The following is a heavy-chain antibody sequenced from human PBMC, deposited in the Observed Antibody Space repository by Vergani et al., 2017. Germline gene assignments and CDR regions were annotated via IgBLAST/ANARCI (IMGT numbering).Heavy chain of an antibody. CDR2: IYTSWST. V-gene: IGHV4-4*09. J-gene: IGHJ6*02. CDR1: GGSISSYY. CDR3: ARLAPPQVSNYYYGMDV. Sequence: QVQLQESGPGLVKPSETLSLTCTVSGGSISSYYWSWIRQPPGKGLEWIGYIYTSWSTNYNPSLKRRVTISVDTSKNQFSLKLSSVTAADTAVYYCARLAPPQVSNYYYGMDVWGQGTTVTVSS. D-gene: IGHD5/OR15-5a*01.